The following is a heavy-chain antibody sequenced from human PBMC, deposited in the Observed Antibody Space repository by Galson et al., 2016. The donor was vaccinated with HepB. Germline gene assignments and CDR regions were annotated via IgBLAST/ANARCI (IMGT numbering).Heavy chain of an antibody. CDR3: ARPGPGYCRNITCDPDAFDI. J-gene: IGHJ3*02. Sequence: QSGAEVKKPGESLQISCKGSGYSFSNYWIGWVRQMPGKGLEWMGTIYIGDSDIRYSPSFQGQVTISADKSISTAYLQWSSLKASDTAMYYCARPGPGYCRNITCDPDAFDIWGQGTLVTVSS. D-gene: IGHD6-13*01. CDR2: IYIGDSDI. V-gene: IGHV5-51*01. CDR1: GYSFSNYW.